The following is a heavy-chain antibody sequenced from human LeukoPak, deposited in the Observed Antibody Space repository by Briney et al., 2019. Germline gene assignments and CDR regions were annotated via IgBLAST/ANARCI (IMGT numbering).Heavy chain of an antibody. Sequence: SETLSLTCTASGGSISSTHYYWGWIRRPPGKGLEWIGSIFYIGTTYYNPSLRSRVTISVDTSKNQFSLKLRSVTAADAAVYYCARHGYGQGYKRDHYYNMDLWGQGTTVTVSS. J-gene: IGHJ6*02. CDR2: IFYIGTT. V-gene: IGHV4-39*01. CDR1: GGSISSTHYY. CDR3: ARHGYGQGYKRDHYYNMDL. D-gene: IGHD5-18*01.